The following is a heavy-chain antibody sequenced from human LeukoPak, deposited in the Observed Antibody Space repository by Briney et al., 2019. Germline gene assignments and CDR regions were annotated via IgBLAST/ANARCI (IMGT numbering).Heavy chain of an antibody. CDR2: IITIFGTA. J-gene: IGHJ4*02. D-gene: IGHD4-17*01. V-gene: IGHV1-69*01. Sequence: SVKVSCKASGGTFSSYAISWVRQAPGQGLERMGGIITIFGTANYAQKSQGRVTITADESPSTAYMELSSQRSEDTAVYYCARSERDATVTTDYWVQGTLVTVSS. CDR3: ARSERDATVTTDY. CDR1: GGTFSSYA.